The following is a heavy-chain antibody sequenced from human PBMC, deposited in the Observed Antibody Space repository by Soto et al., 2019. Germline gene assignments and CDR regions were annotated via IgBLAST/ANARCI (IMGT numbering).Heavy chain of an antibody. CDR2: IWYDGSNK. Sequence: QVQLVESGGGVVQPGRSLRLSCAASGFTFSSYGMHWVRQAPGKGLEGVAVIWYDGSNKYYADSVKGRFTISRDNSKNTLYLQMNSLRAEDTAVYYCARESRYSSGWYVPFRCPFDIWGQGTMVTVSS. D-gene: IGHD6-19*01. CDR3: ARESRYSSGWYVPFRCPFDI. J-gene: IGHJ3*02. CDR1: GFTFSSYG. V-gene: IGHV3-33*01.